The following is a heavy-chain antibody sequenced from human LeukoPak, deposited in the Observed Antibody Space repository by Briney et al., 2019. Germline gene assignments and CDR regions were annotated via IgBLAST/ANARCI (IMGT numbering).Heavy chain of an antibody. CDR3: ARGRRRTVARAFDI. D-gene: IGHD6-19*01. V-gene: IGHV4-4*07. J-gene: IGHJ3*02. CDR1: SGSISNFH. CDR2: IFTSGST. Sequence: SETLSLTCSVSSGSISNFHWSWIRQPAGKGLEWIGRIFTSGSTNYNPSLKSRVTMSVDTSKNQFSLKLSSVTAADTAVYYCARGRRRTVARAFDIWGQGTMVTVSS.